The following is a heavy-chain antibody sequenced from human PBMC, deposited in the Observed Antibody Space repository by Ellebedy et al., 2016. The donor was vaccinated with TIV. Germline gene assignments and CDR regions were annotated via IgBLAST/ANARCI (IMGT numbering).Heavy chain of an antibody. V-gene: IGHV3-30*18. Sequence: GESLKISCVASGFTFSSYGMHWVRQAPGRGLEWVAVISYEGSEKYYGDSVKGRFTISRDNSNNTVYLQINSLRAEDTAVYFCAKVLFSGWYGYYFDSWGLGTLVTVSS. CDR2: ISYEGSEK. CDR1: GFTFSSYG. J-gene: IGHJ4*02. CDR3: AKVLFSGWYGYYFDS. D-gene: IGHD6-19*01.